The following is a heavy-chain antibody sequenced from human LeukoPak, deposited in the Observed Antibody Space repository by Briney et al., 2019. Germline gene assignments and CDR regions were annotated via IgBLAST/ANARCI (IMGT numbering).Heavy chain of an antibody. CDR2: ISAYNGNT. Sequence: ASVKVSCKASGYTCISYGISWVRQAPGQGLEWMGWISAYNGNTNYAQNLQGRVTMTTDTSTSTAYMELRSLRSDDTAVYYCAREYSSSGFDPWGQGTLVTVSS. J-gene: IGHJ5*02. CDR1: GYTCISYG. V-gene: IGHV1-18*01. D-gene: IGHD6-6*01. CDR3: AREYSSSGFDP.